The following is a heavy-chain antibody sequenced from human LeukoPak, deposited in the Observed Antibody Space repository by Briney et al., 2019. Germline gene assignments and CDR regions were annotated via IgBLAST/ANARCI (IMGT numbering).Heavy chain of an antibody. Sequence: GESLKISCKAYGYTFTNYWIGWVRLMPGKGLEWMGVIYPGDSDTRYSPSFQGQVTISADKSINTAFLQWSSLKASDTAIYYCARRGGNYNDLPYWGQGTLVTVSS. D-gene: IGHD1-1*01. CDR1: GYTFTNYW. CDR2: IYPGDSDT. CDR3: ARRGGNYNDLPY. V-gene: IGHV5-51*01. J-gene: IGHJ4*02.